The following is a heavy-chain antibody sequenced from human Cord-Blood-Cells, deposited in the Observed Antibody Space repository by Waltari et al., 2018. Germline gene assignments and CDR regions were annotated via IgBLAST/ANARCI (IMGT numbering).Heavy chain of an antibody. CDR1: GFTVSSNY. J-gene: IGHJ4*02. V-gene: IGHV3-66*01. CDR2: IYSGGST. D-gene: IGHD2-2*01. Sequence: EVQLVESGGGLVQPGGSLRLSCAASGFTVSSNYMSWVRRAPGKGLEWVSVIYSGGSTYYADSVKGRFTISRDNSKNTLYLQMNSLRAEDTAVYYCARARGYCSSTSCYPFDYWGQGTLVTVSS. CDR3: ARARGYCSSTSCYPFDY.